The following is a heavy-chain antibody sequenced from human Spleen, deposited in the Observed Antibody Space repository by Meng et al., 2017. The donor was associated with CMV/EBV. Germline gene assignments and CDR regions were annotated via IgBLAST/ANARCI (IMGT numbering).Heavy chain of an antibody. J-gene: IGHJ4*02. CDR3: VAGAY. CDR1: GFSFSGYS. V-gene: IGHV3-21*01. Sequence: GESLKISCAASGFSFSGYSLNWVRQAPGKGLEWVSSISGNGDYIYYADSLKGRFTISRDNSKNTLYLQMNSLRAEDTAVYYCVAGAYWGQGTLVTVSS. CDR2: ISGNGDYI.